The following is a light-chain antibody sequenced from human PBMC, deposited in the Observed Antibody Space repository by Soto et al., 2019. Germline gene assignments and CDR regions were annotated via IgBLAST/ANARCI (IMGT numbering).Light chain of an antibody. V-gene: IGLV2-14*01. CDR1: SSDVGGYNH. Sequence: QSALAQPASVSVSPGQSITISCTGTSSDVGGYNHVSWYQHHPGKAPKLMIYEVSNRPTEVSNRFSGSKSGNTASLTISGLQADDEADYYCNSHTSSNTRVFGTGTKVTVL. CDR2: EVS. J-gene: IGLJ1*01. CDR3: NSHTSSNTRV.